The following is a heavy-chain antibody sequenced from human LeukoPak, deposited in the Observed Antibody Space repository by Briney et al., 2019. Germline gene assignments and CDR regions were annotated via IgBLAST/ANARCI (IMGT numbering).Heavy chain of an antibody. CDR3: ASYYDFWSGYPYGMDV. D-gene: IGHD3-3*01. CDR2: INGGSGNT. CDR1: GYTFIDYT. J-gene: IGHJ6*02. Sequence: ASVKVSCKASGYTFIDYTMHWLRQAPGQRLDWMGWINGGSGNTKYSPEFQGRVTITRDTSTSTVYMELSSLRSEDTAVYYCASYYDFWSGYPYGMDVWGQGTTVTVSS. V-gene: IGHV1-3*03.